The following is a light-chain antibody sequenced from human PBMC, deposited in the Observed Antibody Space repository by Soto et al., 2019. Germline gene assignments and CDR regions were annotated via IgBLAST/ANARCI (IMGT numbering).Light chain of an antibody. Sequence: EIVMTQSPATLSVSPGERVTLSCGASQSISGDLAWYQQKPGQAPRLVIYGASTRATGVPARFSGSGSATEFTRTIISLQSEDFAVYYCQQYDSWPHTFGLGTSLEIK. CDR1: QSISGD. V-gene: IGKV3-15*01. J-gene: IGKJ2*01. CDR3: QQYDSWPHT. CDR2: GAS.